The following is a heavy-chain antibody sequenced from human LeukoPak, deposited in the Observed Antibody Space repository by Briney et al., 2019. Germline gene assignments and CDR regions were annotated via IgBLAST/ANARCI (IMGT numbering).Heavy chain of an antibody. CDR3: AKVYAFGSPEDY. Sequence: GGSLRLSCAASGFTFTTYAMSWVRQAPGKGLEWVSTISSSGVNTYYADSVKGRFTISRDNSKNTLYLQINSLRAEDTAVYYCAKVYAFGSPEDYWGQGTLVTVSS. V-gene: IGHV3-23*01. CDR1: GFTFTTYA. D-gene: IGHD5/OR15-5a*01. J-gene: IGHJ4*02. CDR2: ISSSGVNT.